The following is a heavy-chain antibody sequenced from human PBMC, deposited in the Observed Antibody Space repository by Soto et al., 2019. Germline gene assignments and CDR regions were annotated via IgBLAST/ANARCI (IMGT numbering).Heavy chain of an antibody. J-gene: IGHJ4*02. CDR2: ISSSGSTI. CDR1: GFTFSDYY. V-gene: IGHV3-11*01. CDR3: ATPPRRTTSRDGYRGDY. D-gene: IGHD5-12*01. Sequence: PGGSLRLSCAASGFTFSDYYMSWIRQAPGKGLEWVSYISSSGSTIYYADSVKGRFTISRDNAKNSLYLQMNSLRAEDTAVYYCATPPRRTTSRDGYRGDYWGQGTLVTVSS.